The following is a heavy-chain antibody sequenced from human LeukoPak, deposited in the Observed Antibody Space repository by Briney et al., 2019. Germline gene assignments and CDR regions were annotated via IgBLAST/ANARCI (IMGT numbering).Heavy chain of an antibody. J-gene: IGHJ5*02. CDR1: GGSISSYY. CDR3: ARGGDYGDLKHDWFDP. Sequence: SETLSLTCTVSGGSISSYYWTWIRQPPGKGLEWIGNIYYSGSTKYNPSLKSRVTISVDTSKNQFSLKLSSVTAADTAVYYCARGGDYGDLKHDWFDPWGQGTLVTVSS. CDR2: IYYSGST. D-gene: IGHD4-17*01. V-gene: IGHV4-59*08.